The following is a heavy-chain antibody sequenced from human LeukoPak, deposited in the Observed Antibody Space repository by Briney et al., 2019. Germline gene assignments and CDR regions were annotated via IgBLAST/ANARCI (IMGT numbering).Heavy chain of an antibody. D-gene: IGHD3-16*02. Sequence: SETLSLTCTVSGASINRDYWSWLRQTPGQGLEWIGNIHYNRSTTNNPSLKSRVTISIDTSTNSTSLKLSSMTAADTPVYFGAGESNYREGLGYNGSFPWGERTLCTVS. CDR2: IHYNRST. V-gene: IGHV4-59*01. CDR3: AGESNYREGLGYNGSFP. J-gene: IGHJ5*02. CDR1: GASINRDY.